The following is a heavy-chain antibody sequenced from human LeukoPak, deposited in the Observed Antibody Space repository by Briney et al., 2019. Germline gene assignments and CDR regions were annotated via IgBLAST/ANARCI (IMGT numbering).Heavy chain of an antibody. V-gene: IGHV4-39*07. D-gene: IGHD3-16*01. CDR2: IYYSGST. J-gene: IGHJ4*02. CDR1: GGSISSSSYY. CDR3: ARAIRGIRSNGYYFDY. Sequence: PSETLSLTCTVSGGSISSSSYYWGWIRQPPGKGLEWIGSIYYSGSTYYNPSLKSRVTISVDTSKNQFSLKLSSVTAADTAVYYCARAIRGIRSNGYYFDYWGQGTLVTVSS.